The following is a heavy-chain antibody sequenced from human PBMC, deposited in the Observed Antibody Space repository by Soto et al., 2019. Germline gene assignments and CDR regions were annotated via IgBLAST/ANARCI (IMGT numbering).Heavy chain of an antibody. CDR2: FSGSGGST. V-gene: IGHV3-23*01. Sequence: GGSLRLSCAASGFTFSSYAMSWVRQAPGKGLEWVSAFSGSGGSTYHADSVKGRFTISRDNSKNTLYLQMNSLRAEDTAVYYCAKFFPAPVVPFRFDAFDIWGQGTMVTVSS. CDR1: GFTFSSYA. D-gene: IGHD2-2*01. J-gene: IGHJ3*02. CDR3: AKFFPAPVVPFRFDAFDI.